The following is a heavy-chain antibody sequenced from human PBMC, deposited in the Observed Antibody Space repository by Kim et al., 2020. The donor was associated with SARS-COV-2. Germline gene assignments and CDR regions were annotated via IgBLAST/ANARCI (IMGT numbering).Heavy chain of an antibody. J-gene: IGHJ4*02. D-gene: IGHD6-13*01. V-gene: IGHV3-33*06. CDR3: AKERSSSWYYFDY. CDR2: IWYDGSNK. Sequence: GGSLRLSCAASGFTFSSYGMHWVRQTPGKGLEWVAVIWYDGSNKYYADSVKGRFTISRDNSKNTLYLQMNSLRAEDTAVYYCAKERSSSWYYFDYWGQGTLVTVSS. CDR1: GFTFSSYG.